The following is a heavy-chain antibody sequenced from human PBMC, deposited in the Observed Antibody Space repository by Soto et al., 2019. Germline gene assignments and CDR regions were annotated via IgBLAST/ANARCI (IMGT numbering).Heavy chain of an antibody. CDR1: GFSLTTSGVG. J-gene: IGHJ4*02. V-gene: IGHV2-5*02. CDR2: IDWDDDK. CDR3: AHRVLRTVFGLVTTTAIYFDF. Sequence: QITLNESGPTQVKPRQTLTLTCTFSGFSLTTSGVGVGWIRQSPGKAPEWLALIDWDDDKRYSPSLKSRLTITKDTSKNQVVLTMADLDPADTATYYCAHRVLRTVFGLVTTTAIYFDFWGQGTPVAVS. D-gene: IGHD3-3*01.